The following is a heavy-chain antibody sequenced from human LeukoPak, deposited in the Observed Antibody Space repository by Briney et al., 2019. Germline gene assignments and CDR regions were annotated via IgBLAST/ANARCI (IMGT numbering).Heavy chain of an antibody. Sequence: SETLSLTCAVYGGSFSGYYWSWIRQPPGKGLEWIGEIDHSGSTNYNPSLKSRVTKSVDTSKNQFSLKLSSVTAADTAVYYCARYSAGYGVGYWGQGTLVTVSS. D-gene: IGHD4-17*01. CDR1: GGSFSGYY. CDR2: IDHSGST. CDR3: ARYSAGYGVGY. J-gene: IGHJ4*02. V-gene: IGHV4-34*01.